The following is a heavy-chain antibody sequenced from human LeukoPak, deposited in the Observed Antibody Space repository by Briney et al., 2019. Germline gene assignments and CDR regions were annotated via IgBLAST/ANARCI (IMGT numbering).Heavy chain of an antibody. CDR3: VRDGGVSGYDLLDY. CDR2: INQDGSEE. J-gene: IGHJ4*02. V-gene: IGHV3-7*01. Sequence: GGSLRLSCAASGSTFSKYWMTWVRQAPGEGLEWVAHINQDGSEEHYMDSVKARFTISRDNAKNSLSLQMNSLRAEDTAVYYCVRDGGVSGYDLLDYWGQGTLVTVSS. D-gene: IGHD5-12*01. CDR1: GSTFSKYW.